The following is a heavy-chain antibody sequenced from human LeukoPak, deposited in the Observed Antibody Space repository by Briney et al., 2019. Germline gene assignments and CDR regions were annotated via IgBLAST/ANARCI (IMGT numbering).Heavy chain of an antibody. Sequence: SETLSLTCTVSGGSISRYYWSWIRQPPGKGLEWIGYKDYSGSTNYNRSLKSRVTISLDTSRNQFSLKLNSVTAADTAVYYCAKSNGYGLIDIWGQGTMVTVSS. V-gene: IGHV4-59*12. CDR2: KDYSGST. J-gene: IGHJ3*02. CDR1: GGSISRYY. CDR3: AKSNGYGLIDI. D-gene: IGHD3-22*01.